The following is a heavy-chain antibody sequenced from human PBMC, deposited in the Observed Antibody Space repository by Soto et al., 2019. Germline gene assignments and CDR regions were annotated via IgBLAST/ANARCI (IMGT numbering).Heavy chain of an antibody. Sequence: GGSLRLSCAASGFTFSSYWMSWVRQAPGKGLEWVANIKQDGSEKYYVDSVKGRFTISRDNAKNSLYLQMNSLRAEDTAVDYCARTVWFGEFDYWGQRTLVTGSS. D-gene: IGHD3-10*01. V-gene: IGHV3-7*01. CDR2: IKQDGSEK. CDR3: ARTVWFGEFDY. J-gene: IGHJ4*02. CDR1: GFTFSSYW.